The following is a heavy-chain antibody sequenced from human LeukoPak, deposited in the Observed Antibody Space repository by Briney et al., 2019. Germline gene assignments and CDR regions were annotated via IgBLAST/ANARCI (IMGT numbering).Heavy chain of an antibody. CDR3: ARDFGQQWLGYYYYGMDV. J-gene: IGHJ6*02. CDR2: IKQDGSEK. V-gene: IGHV3-7*01. Sequence: GGSLRLSCAASGFTFSSYWMSWVRQAPGKGLEWVANIKQDGSEKYYVDSVKGRFTISRDNAKNSLYLQMNSLRAEDTAVYYCARDFGQQWLGYYYYGMDVWGQGTTVTVSS. D-gene: IGHD6-19*01. CDR1: GFTFSSYW.